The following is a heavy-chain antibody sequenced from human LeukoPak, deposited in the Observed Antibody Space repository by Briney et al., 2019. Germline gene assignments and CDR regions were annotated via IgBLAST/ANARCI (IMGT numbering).Heavy chain of an antibody. D-gene: IGHD3-22*01. Sequence: SETLSLTCTVSGGSISSYYWSWTRQPPGKGLEWIGYIYYSGSTNYNPSLKSRVTISVDTSKNQFSLKLSSVTAADTAVYYCARGSDPVTYYYDSSGSIGTFDYWGQGTLVTVSS. CDR1: GGSISSYY. V-gene: IGHV4-59*01. CDR2: IYYSGST. J-gene: IGHJ4*02. CDR3: ARGSDPVTYYYDSSGSIGTFDY.